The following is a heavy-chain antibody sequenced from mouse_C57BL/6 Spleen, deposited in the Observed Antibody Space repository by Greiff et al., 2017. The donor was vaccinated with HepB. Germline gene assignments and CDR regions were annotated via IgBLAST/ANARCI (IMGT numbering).Heavy chain of an antibody. CDR3: ARREITTVVARNWYFDV. CDR2: ISSGSSTI. V-gene: IGHV5-17*01. J-gene: IGHJ1*03. CDR1: GFTFSDYG. D-gene: IGHD1-1*01. Sequence: EVQVVESGGGLVKPGGSLKLSCAASGFTFSDYGMHWVRQAPEKGLEWVAYISSGSSTIYYADTVKGRFTISRDNAKNTLFLQMTSLRSEDTAMYYCARREITTVVARNWYFDVWGTGTTVTVSS.